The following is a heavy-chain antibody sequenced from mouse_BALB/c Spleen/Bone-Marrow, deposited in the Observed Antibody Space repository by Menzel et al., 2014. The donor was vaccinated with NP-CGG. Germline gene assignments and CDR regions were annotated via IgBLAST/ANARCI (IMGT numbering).Heavy chain of an antibody. CDR1: GYSITSGYV. Sequence: EVQVVESGPGLVKPPQSLSLTCTVTGYSITSGYVWNWIRQFPVNKLEWMGYISYSGSTSYNPSLKSRISINRDTSKNQFFLQMNSVTTEDTATYYCARANYVSWLTHWGQGTLVTVSA. D-gene: IGHD2-1*01. V-gene: IGHV3-2*02. J-gene: IGHJ3*01. CDR2: ISYSGST. CDR3: ARANYVSWLTH.